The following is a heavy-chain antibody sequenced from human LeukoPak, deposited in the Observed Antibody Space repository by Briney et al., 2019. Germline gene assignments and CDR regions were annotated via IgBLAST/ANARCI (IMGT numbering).Heavy chain of an antibody. V-gene: IGHV3-74*01. J-gene: IGHJ4*02. CDR3: AIAEYYYDSSGYVHFDY. Sequence: LTGGSLRLSCAASGFTFSSYWMHWVRQAPGKGLVWVSRINSDGSSTSYADSVKGRFTISRDNAKNTLYLQMNSLRAEDTAVYYCAIAEYYYDSSGYVHFDYWGQGTLVTVSS. CDR1: GFTFSSYW. D-gene: IGHD3-22*01. CDR2: INSDGSST.